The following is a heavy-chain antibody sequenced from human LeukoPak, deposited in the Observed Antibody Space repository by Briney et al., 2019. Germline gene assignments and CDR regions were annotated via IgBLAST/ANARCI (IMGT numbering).Heavy chain of an antibody. CDR1: GFTFSSYA. CDR2: ISYDGSNK. CDR3: ASPYGSGSYYAY. J-gene: IGHJ4*02. V-gene: IGHV3-30-3*01. D-gene: IGHD3-10*01. Sequence: PGRSLRLSCAASGFTFSSYAMHWVRQAPGKGLEWVAVISYDGSNKYYADSVKGRFTISRDNYKNTLYLQMNNLRAEDSAVYYCASPYGSGSYYAYWGQGTLVTVSS.